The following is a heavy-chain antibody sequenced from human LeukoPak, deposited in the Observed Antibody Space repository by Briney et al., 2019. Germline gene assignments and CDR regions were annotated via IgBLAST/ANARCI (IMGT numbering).Heavy chain of an antibody. D-gene: IGHD3-10*01. CDR2: INHSGST. J-gene: IGHJ5*02. CDR1: GGSFSGYY. CDR3: ARGLGYYGSGSYYSPRWGWFDP. Sequence: SETLSLTCAVYGGSFSGYYWSWIRQPPGKGLEWIGGINHSGSTNYNPSLKSRVTISVDTSKNQFSLKLSSVTAADTAVYYCARGLGYYGSGSYYSPRWGWFDPWGQGTLVTVSS. V-gene: IGHV4-34*01.